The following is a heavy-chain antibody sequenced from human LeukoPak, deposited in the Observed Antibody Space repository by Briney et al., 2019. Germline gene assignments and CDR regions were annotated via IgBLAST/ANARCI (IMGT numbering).Heavy chain of an antibody. CDR1: GYSFTSYG. CDR3: ARDKYGSEGDY. CDR2: LSAYNGNT. V-gene: IGHV1-18*01. Sequence: ASVKVSCKASGYSFTSYGISWVRQAPGQGLEWTGWLSAYNGNTNYAQKLQGRVTMTTDTSTSTAYMELRNLRSDDTAVYYCARDKYGSEGDYWGQGTLVTVSS. J-gene: IGHJ4*02. D-gene: IGHD3-10*01.